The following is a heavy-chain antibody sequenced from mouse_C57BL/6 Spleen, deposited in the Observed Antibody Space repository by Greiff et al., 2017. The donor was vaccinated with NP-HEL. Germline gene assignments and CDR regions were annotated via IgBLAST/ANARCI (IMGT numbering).Heavy chain of an antibody. CDR1: GYTFTSYW. Sequence: QVQLQQPGAELVKPGASVKLSCKASGYTFTSYWMHWVKQRPGQGLEWIGKIDPNNGGTNYNEKFKGKATLTVDKSSSTAYMQLSSLTSEDSAVYYCASAGNDSYALDYRGKGTTVTVA. D-gene: IGHD2-1*01. J-gene: IGHJ4*01. V-gene: IGHV1-62-3*01. CDR3: ASAGNDSYALDY. CDR2: IDPNNGGT.